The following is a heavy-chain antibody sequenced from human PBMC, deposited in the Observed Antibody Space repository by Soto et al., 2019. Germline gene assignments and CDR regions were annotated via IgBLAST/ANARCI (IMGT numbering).Heavy chain of an antibody. Sequence: SQTLSLTCAISGDSVSSNSAAWNWIRQSPSRGLEWLGRTYYRSRWYNDYAVSVRSRIAVNPDTSKNQFSLQLTSVTPEDTAVYYCARVPNYDFWSGYSTYYYMDVWGKGTTVTVSS. J-gene: IGHJ6*03. D-gene: IGHD3-3*01. V-gene: IGHV6-1*01. CDR3: ARVPNYDFWSGYSTYYYMDV. CDR1: GDSVSSNSAA. CDR2: TYYRSRWYN.